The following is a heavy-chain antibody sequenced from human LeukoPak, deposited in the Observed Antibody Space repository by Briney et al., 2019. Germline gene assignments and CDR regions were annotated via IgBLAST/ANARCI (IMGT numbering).Heavy chain of an antibody. Sequence: GASVKVSCKASGGTFSSYAISWARQAPGQGLEWMGGIIPIFGTANYAQKFQGRVTITTDESTSTAYMELSSLRSEDTAVYYCARDVGPTGWFDPWGQGTLVTVSS. CDR1: GGTFSSYA. J-gene: IGHJ5*02. D-gene: IGHD1-26*01. CDR2: IIPIFGTA. CDR3: ARDVGPTGWFDP. V-gene: IGHV1-69*05.